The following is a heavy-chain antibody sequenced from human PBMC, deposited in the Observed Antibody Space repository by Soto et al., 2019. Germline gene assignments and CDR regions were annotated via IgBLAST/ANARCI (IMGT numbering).Heavy chain of an antibody. Sequence: GSLRLSCAASGFTFSSYSMSWVRQAPGKGLEWVSYISSSSSTIDYADSVKGRFTISRDNAKNSLSLQMNSLRDEDTALYYCARGLTYYYGSGRNWFDPWGQGTLVTVSS. CDR3: ARGLTYYYGSGRNWFDP. J-gene: IGHJ5*02. CDR1: GFTFSSYS. D-gene: IGHD3-10*01. V-gene: IGHV3-48*02. CDR2: ISSSSSTI.